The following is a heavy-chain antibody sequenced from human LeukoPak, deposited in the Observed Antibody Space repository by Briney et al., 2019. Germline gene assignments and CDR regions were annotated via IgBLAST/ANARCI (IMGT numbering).Heavy chain of an antibody. CDR1: GYTFTSYY. D-gene: IGHD6-13*01. V-gene: IGHV1-46*01. J-gene: IGHJ4*02. Sequence: ASVKVSCKASGYTFTSYYMHWVRQAPGQGLEWMGIINPSGGSTSYAQKFQGRVTMTRDTSTSTVYMELSSLRSEDTAVYYCARDSAGTKSRRDFDYWGQGTLVTVSS. CDR3: ARDSAGTKSRRDFDY. CDR2: INPSGGST.